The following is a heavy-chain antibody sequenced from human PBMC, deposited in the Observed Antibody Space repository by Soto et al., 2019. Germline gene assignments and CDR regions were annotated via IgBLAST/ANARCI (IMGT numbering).Heavy chain of an antibody. V-gene: IGHV2-5*02. Sequence: QITLKESGPTLVKPTQTLTLTCTFSGFSLSTNGVGVGWIRQPPGKALEWLALIYWDDSKEYSPSLRSRLTNTKDTPKNQVGHKMTNMDPVDTATYYCANKGGGDRILDFWGQGTLVTVSS. CDR1: GFSLSTNGVG. J-gene: IGHJ4*02. CDR3: ANKGGGDRILDF. D-gene: IGHD3-16*01. CDR2: IYWDDSK.